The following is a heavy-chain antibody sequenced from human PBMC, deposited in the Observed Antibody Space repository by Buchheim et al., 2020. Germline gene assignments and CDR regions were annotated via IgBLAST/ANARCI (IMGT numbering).Heavy chain of an antibody. CDR2: ISSDGLNT. CDR1: GFDFSTSW. Sequence: EVQLVESGGGLVQPGGSLRLSCAASGFDFSTSWMHWVRQAPGKGLVWVSQISSDGLNTVYADVVKGRVTISREDAKNTLDLQMDSLRLEDTAVYYCSRVLGDWGQGTL. J-gene: IGHJ4*02. CDR3: SRVLGD. V-gene: IGHV3-74*01.